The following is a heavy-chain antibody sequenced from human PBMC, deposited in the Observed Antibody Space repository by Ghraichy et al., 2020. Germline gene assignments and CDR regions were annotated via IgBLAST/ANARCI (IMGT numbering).Heavy chain of an antibody. D-gene: IGHD3-10*01. V-gene: IGHV3-66*01. CDR3: AKAPIGDSGTYGVVAY. CDR2: IYSGGST. Sequence: GGSLRLSCVASGFTVSSNYMSWVRQAPGKGLEWVSVIYSGGSTYYADSVKGRFTISRDNSKNTLYLQMNSLRAEDTAVYYCAKAPIGDSGTYGVVAYWGQGTLVTVSS. J-gene: IGHJ4*02. CDR1: GFTVSSNY.